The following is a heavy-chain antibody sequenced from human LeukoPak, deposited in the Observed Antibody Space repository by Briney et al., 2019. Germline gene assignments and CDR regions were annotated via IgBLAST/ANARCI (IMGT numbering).Heavy chain of an antibody. D-gene: IGHD6-19*01. Sequence: SETLSLTCTVSGGSISSYYWSWIRQPPGKGLEWIGYIYYSGSTNYNPSLKSRVTISVDTSKNQFSLKLSSVTAADTAVYYCARDVEQWLAPLDYWGQGTLVTVSS. V-gene: IGHV4-59*01. CDR1: GGSISSYY. CDR2: IYYSGST. J-gene: IGHJ4*02. CDR3: ARDVEQWLAPLDY.